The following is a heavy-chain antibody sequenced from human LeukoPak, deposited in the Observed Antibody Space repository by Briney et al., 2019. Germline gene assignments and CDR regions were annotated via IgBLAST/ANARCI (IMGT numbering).Heavy chain of an antibody. Sequence: PSETLSLTCTVSGGSISSGDYYWSWIRQPPGKGLEWIGYIYYSGSTYYNPSLKSRVTISVNTSKNQFSLKLSSVTAADTAVYYCARGKLVTTWITYYYYYYGMDVWGQGTTVTVSS. J-gene: IGHJ6*02. CDR3: ARGKLVTTWITYYYYYYGMDV. V-gene: IGHV4-30-4*01. CDR2: IYYSGST. CDR1: GGSISSGDYY. D-gene: IGHD4-11*01.